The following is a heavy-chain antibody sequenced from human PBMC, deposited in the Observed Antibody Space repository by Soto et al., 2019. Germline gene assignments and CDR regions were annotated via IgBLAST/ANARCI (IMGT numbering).Heavy chain of an antibody. CDR3: ARGGLVVVAARWFDP. CDR2: INHSGST. D-gene: IGHD2-15*01. Sequence: SDTLSLTYAVYGRSFTGYYWSWIRQPPGKGLEWIGEINHSGSTNYNPSLKSRVTISVDTSKNQFSLKLSSVTAADTAVYYCARGGLVVVAARWFDPWGQGTLVT. J-gene: IGHJ5*02. CDR1: GRSFTGYY. V-gene: IGHV4-34*01.